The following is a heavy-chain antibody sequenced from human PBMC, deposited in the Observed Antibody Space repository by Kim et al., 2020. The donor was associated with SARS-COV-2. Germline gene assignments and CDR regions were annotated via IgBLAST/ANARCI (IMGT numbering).Heavy chain of an antibody. Sequence: GGSLRLSCVASGCTFSSYWMSWVRQAPGKGLEWVANIKQDGSEKYYMDSVKGRFTISRDNAKNSLYLQMHSLRAEDTAVYYCTRRSGNDYWGQGTLVTVSS. CDR2: IKQDGSEK. V-gene: IGHV3-7*01. CDR3: TRRSGNDY. CDR1: GCTFSSYW. J-gene: IGHJ4*02. D-gene: IGHD6-13*01.